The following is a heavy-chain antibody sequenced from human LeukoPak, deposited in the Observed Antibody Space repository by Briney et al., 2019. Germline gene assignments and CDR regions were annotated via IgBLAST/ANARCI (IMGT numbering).Heavy chain of an antibody. V-gene: IGHV4-59*01. D-gene: IGHD3-10*01. J-gene: IGHJ4*02. CDR2: ISDNGST. CDR3: AKYASGSYHLDS. CDR1: GGSIRSEY. Sequence: SETLSLTCTVSGGSIRSEYWSWIRQPPGKGLEWIGFISDNGSTNYNSSLESRVTMSVDTSKNQFSLQLSSVTAADTAVYYCAKYASGSYHLDSWGQGTLVIVSS.